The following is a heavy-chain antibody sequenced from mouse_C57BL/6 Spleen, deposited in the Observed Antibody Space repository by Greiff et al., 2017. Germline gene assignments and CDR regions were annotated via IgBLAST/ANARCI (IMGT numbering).Heavy chain of an antibody. D-gene: IGHD1-1*01. J-gene: IGHJ1*03. CDR3: ARRGYYGTHWYIEV. CDR1: GYTFTSYW. V-gene: IGHV1-55*01. CDR2: IYPGSGST. Sequence: QVQLQQPGAELVQPGASVKMSCKASGYTFTSYWITWVKQRPGPGLEWICDIYPGSGSTNYNETFKSQATLTVDTSSSTAYLQLSSLTAYDSAVYYCARRGYYGTHWYIEVWGTGTTVTVSS.